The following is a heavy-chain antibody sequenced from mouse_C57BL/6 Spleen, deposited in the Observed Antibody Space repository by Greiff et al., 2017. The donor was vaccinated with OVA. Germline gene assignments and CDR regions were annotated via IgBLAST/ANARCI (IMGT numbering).Heavy chain of an antibody. CDR3: ASYDGYYVDFDY. V-gene: IGHV3-6*01. D-gene: IGHD2-3*01. CDR2: ISYDGSN. Sequence: EVHLVESGPGLVKPSQSLSLTCSVTGYSITSGYYWNWIRQFPGNKLEWMGYISYDGSNNYNPSLKNRISITRDTSKNQFFLKLNSVTTEDTATYYCASYDGYYVDFDYWGQGTTLTVSS. J-gene: IGHJ2*01. CDR1: GYSITSGYY.